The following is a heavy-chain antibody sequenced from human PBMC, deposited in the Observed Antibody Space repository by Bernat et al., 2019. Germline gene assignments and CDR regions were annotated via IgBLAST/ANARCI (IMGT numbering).Heavy chain of an antibody. J-gene: IGHJ5*02. CDR1: GYTFSDYY. V-gene: IGHV3-11*05. Sequence: QVQLVESGGGLVKPGGSLRLSCAASGYTFSDYYMSWIRQAPGKGLAWVSYISGGRHYTNYVDSVKGRFTITRDNAKNSLYLQMSTLRAEETAGYYCARGGSSSWFDPWGLGTLVTVSS. CDR2: ISGGRHYT. D-gene: IGHD6-13*01. CDR3: ARGGSSSWFDP.